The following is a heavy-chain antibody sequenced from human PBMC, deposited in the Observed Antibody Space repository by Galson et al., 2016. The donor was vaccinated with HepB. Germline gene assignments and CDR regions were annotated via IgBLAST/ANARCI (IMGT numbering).Heavy chain of an antibody. J-gene: IGHJ6*02. D-gene: IGHD2-15*01. CDR3: AREPRHLYSQGYYGMDV. CDR2: MNPNSGNT. V-gene: IGHV1-8*01. CDR1: GYTFTNYD. Sequence: SVKVSCKAPGYTFTNYDISWVRQASGQGLEWVGWMNPNSGNTGYAEKFQDRVTMTRDTSKSTAYMELSSLRSEDTAVYYCAREPRHLYSQGYYGMDVWGQGTTVIVSS.